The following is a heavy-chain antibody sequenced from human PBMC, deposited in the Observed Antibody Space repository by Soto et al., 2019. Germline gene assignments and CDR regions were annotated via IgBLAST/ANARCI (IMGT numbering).Heavy chain of an antibody. D-gene: IGHD2-2*01. V-gene: IGHV4-31*03. CDR1: GGSISNNNYF. CDR3: AREVNVSADADAFDI. CDR2: IHYRGSD. Sequence: QVQLQESGPGLVKPSQTLSLTCTVSGGSISNNNYFWSWIRQHPGKVLEWIGYIHYRGSDYYNPSLNGRVTILVATTKNHCSMKLSSVTAADTAMYYCAREVNVSADADAFDIWGQGTMVTVSS. J-gene: IGHJ3*02.